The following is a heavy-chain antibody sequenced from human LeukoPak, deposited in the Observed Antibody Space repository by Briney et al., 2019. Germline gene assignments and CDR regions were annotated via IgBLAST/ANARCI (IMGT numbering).Heavy chain of an antibody. V-gene: IGHV4-39*01. D-gene: IGHD6-13*01. Sequence: SETLSLTCTVSGGSISSRSSYWGWIRQPPGKGLEWIGSISYSGSTYYNPSLKSRVTISVDASKNQFSLKVSSVTAADTAVYYCARLRWYGDYWGQGTLVTVSS. J-gene: IGHJ4*02. CDR1: GGSISSRSSY. CDR2: ISYSGST. CDR3: ARLRWYGDY.